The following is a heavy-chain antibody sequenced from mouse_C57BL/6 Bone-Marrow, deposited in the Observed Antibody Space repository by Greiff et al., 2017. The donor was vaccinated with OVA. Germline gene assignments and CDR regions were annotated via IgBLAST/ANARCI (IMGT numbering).Heavy chain of an antibody. V-gene: IGHV2-9*01. J-gene: IGHJ1*03. CDR3: AKRRSTMVTGYFDV. CDR2: IWGGGST. Sequence: QVQLKESGPGLVAPSQSLSITCTVSGFSLTSYGVDWVRQPPGKGLEWLGVIWGGGSTNYNSALMSRLSISKDNSKSQVFLKMNSLQTDDTAMYYCAKRRSTMVTGYFDVWGTGTTVTVSS. D-gene: IGHD2-2*01. CDR1: GFSLTSYG.